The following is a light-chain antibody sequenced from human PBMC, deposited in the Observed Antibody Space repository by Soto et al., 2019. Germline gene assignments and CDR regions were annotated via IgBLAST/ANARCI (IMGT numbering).Light chain of an antibody. CDR2: GAS. V-gene: IGKV3-15*01. J-gene: IGKJ1*01. Sequence: EVCITRCPANHYESPGERATLSCRASQSVSIDLAWYQQTPGQAPRLLIYGASTRATGIPVRFSGSASGTEFTLTISSLQSEDFTVYYCQQYTTWPLNFGPGTKVDIK. CDR3: QQYTTWPLN. CDR1: QSVSID.